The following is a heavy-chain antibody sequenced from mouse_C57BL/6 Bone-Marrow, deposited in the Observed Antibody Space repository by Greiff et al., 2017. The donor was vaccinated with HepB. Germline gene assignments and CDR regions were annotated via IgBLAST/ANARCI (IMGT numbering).Heavy chain of an antibody. Sequence: EVKLQESGPELVKPGDSVKISCKASGYSFTGYFMNWVMQSHGKSLEWIGRINPYNGDTFYNQKFKGKATLTVDKSSSTAHMELRSLTSEDSAVYYCAREGYSNYAMDYWGQGTSVTVSS. CDR2: INPYNGDT. J-gene: IGHJ4*01. CDR3: AREGYSNYAMDY. CDR1: GYSFTGYF. D-gene: IGHD2-5*01. V-gene: IGHV1-20*01.